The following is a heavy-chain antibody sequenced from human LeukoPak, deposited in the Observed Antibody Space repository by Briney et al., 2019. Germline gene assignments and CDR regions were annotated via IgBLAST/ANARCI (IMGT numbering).Heavy chain of an antibody. CDR3: ASIDYDFWSGYYFDP. CDR1: GYSFTSYG. D-gene: IGHD3-3*01. V-gene: IGHV5-51*01. J-gene: IGHJ5*02. CDR2: IYPGDSDT. Sequence: GESLKISCKGSGYSFTSYGIGWVRQMPGKGLEWMGIIYPGDSDTRYSPSFQGQVTISADKSISTAYLQWSSLKASDTAMYYCASIDYDFWSGYYFDPWGQGTLVTVSS.